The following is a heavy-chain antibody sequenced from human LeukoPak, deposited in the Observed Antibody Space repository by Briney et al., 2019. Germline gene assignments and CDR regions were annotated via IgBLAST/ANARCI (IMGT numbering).Heavy chain of an antibody. V-gene: IGHV1-18*01. CDR3: ARDRTRCSSTSCSHLYLDV. J-gene: IGHJ6*03. CDR1: GYTFTSYG. Sequence: EASVKVSCKASGYTFTSYGISWVRQAPGQGLEWMGWISAYNGNTNYAQKLQGRVTMTTDTSTSTAYMELRSLRSDDTAVYYCARDRTRCSSTSCSHLYLDVWGKGTTVTVSS. CDR2: ISAYNGNT. D-gene: IGHD2-2*01.